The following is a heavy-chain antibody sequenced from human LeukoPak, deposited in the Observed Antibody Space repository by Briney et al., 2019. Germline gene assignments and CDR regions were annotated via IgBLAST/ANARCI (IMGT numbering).Heavy chain of an antibody. CDR1: GYTFTGYY. J-gene: IGHJ6*02. Sequence: ASVKVSCKASGYTFTGYYMHWVRQAPGQGLEWMGRINPNSGGTNYAQKFQGRVTMTRDTSISTAYMELSRLRPDDTAVYYCARVPRSYYYYYGMDVWGQGTTVTVSS. V-gene: IGHV1-2*06. CDR2: INPNSGGT. CDR3: ARVPRSYYYYYGMDV.